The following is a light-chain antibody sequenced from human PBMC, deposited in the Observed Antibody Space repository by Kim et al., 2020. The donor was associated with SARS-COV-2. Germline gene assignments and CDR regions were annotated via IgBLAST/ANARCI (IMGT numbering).Light chain of an antibody. Sequence: EIVMTQSQATLSVSPGERATLSCRASQNVNYNLAWYQQKLGQPPRLLIYGASTRATAIPARFSGSGSETEFTLTITSLQSEDFAVYYCQQYSNWPRTFGQGTKLEI. V-gene: IGKV3-15*01. CDR1: QNVNYN. CDR2: GAS. J-gene: IGKJ2*01. CDR3: QQYSNWPRT.